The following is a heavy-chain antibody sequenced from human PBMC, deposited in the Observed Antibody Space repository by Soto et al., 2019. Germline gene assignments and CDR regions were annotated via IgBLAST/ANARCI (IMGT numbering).Heavy chain of an antibody. V-gene: IGHV3-30-3*01. Sequence: GGSLRLSCAASGFTFSSYAMHWVRQAPGKGLEWVAVISYDGSNKYYADSVKGRFTISRDNSKNTLYLQMNSLRAEDTAVYYCARVGQQQLEGPYYFDYWGQGTLVTVSS. J-gene: IGHJ4*02. CDR1: GFTFSSYA. CDR2: ISYDGSNK. D-gene: IGHD6-13*01. CDR3: ARVGQQQLEGPYYFDY.